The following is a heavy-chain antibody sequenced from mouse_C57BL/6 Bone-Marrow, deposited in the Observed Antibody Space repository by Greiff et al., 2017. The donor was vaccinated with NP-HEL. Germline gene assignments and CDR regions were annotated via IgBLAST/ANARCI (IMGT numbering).Heavy chain of an antibody. CDR3: ARRQLRLNWFAY. J-gene: IGHJ3*01. Sequence: VQRVESGPGLVQPSQSLSITCTVSGFSLTSYGVHWVRQSPGKGLEWLGVIWSGGSTDYNAAFISRLSISKDNSKSQVFFKMNSLQADDTAIYYCARRQLRLNWFAYWGQGTLVTVSA. CDR2: IWSGGST. CDR1: GFSLTSYG. D-gene: IGHD3-2*02. V-gene: IGHV2-2*01.